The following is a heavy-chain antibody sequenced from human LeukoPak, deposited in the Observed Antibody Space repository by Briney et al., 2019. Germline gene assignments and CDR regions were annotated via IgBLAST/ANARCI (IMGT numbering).Heavy chain of an antibody. CDR2: INPSGGST. CDR1: GYTFTSYY. J-gene: IGHJ4*02. D-gene: IGHD1-26*01. V-gene: IGHV1-46*01. CDR3: AKSEVGAISWVH. Sequence: ASVKVSCKASGYTFTSYYMHWVRQAPGQGPEWMGIINPSGGSTSYAQKFQGRVTMTRDTSTSTVSMELSSLRSEDTAVYYCAKSEVGAISWVHWGQGTLVIVSS.